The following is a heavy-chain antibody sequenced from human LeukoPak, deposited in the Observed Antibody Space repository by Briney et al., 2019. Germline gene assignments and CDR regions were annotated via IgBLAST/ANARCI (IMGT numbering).Heavy chain of an antibody. CDR1: GFTFSSYG. CDR2: ISGSGGST. V-gene: IGHV3-23*01. D-gene: IGHD2-2*01. CDR3: AKIYCSSTTCHFDY. J-gene: IGHJ4*02. Sequence: GGSLRLSCAASGFTFSSYGMSWVRQAPGKGLEWVSAISGSGGSTYYADSVKGRFTISRDNSKNTLYLQMNSLRAEDTALYYCAKIYCSSTTCHFDYWGQGTLVTVSS.